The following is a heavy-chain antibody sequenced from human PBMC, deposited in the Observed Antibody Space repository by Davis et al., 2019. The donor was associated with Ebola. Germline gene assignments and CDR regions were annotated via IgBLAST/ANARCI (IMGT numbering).Heavy chain of an antibody. CDR2: INAGNGNT. V-gene: IGHV1-3*01. J-gene: IGHJ4*02. CDR3: ARAGASRGGYYFDY. CDR1: GYTFTSYA. D-gene: IGHD2-2*01. Sequence: ASVKVSCKASGYTFTSYAMHWVRQAPGQRLEWMGWINAGNGNTKYSQKFQGRVTITRDTSASTAYMELSSLRSEDTAVYYCARAGASRGGYYFDYWGQGTLVTVSS.